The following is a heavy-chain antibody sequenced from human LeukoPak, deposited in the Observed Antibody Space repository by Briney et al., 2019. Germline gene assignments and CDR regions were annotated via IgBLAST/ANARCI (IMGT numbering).Heavy chain of an antibody. J-gene: IGHJ4*02. CDR3: AKAPVASCRGAFCYPFDC. CDR2: ISGSDGGT. Sequence: GGSLRLSCAASGFTLSSYGMSWVRRAPGKGVEWVSAISGSDGGTYYADSVKGRFTISRDNSKNTLYLQMNSLRAEETAIYYCAKAPVASCRGAFCYPFDCWGQGNLVTVSS. D-gene: IGHD2-15*01. CDR1: GFTLSSYG. V-gene: IGHV3-23*01.